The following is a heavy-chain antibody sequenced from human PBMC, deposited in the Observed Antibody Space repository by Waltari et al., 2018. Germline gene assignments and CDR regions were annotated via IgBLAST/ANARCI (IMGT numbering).Heavy chain of an antibody. D-gene: IGHD1-26*01. CDR2: INHSGST. CDR3: ASQIREMAAFGY. CDR1: GGSFSGYY. J-gene: IGHJ4*02. V-gene: IGHV4-34*01. Sequence: QVQLQQWGAGLLKPSETLSLTCAVYGGSFSGYYWSWIRHPPGKGLEWIGEINHSGSTNYNPSLKSRVTISVDTSKNQFSLKLSSVTAADTAVYYCASQIREMAAFGYWGQGTLVTVSS.